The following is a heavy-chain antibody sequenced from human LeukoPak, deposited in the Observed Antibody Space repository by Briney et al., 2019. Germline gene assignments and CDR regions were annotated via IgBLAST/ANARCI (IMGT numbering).Heavy chain of an antibody. V-gene: IGHV1-2*02. J-gene: IGHJ1*01. CDR1: GYTFTSYD. Sequence: GASVKVSCKASGYTFTSYDINWVRQATGQGLEWMGWMNPNSGGTNYAQKFQGRVTMTRDTSISTAYMELSRLRSDDTAVYYCARIYGYSNNGGVAEYFQHWGQGTLVTVSS. CDR2: MNPNSGGT. CDR3: ARIYGYSNNGGVAEYFQH. D-gene: IGHD4-11*01.